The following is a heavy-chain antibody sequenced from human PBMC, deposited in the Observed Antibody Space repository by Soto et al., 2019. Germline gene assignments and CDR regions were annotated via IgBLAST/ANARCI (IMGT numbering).Heavy chain of an antibody. CDR3: TTDLVGATNDAFDI. V-gene: IGHV3-15*01. D-gene: IGHD1-26*01. Sequence: APGKGLEWVGRIKSKTDGGTTDYAAPVKGRFTISRDDSKNTLYLQMNSLKTEDTAVYYCTTDLVGATNDAFDIWGQGTMVTVSS. CDR2: IKSKTDGGTT. J-gene: IGHJ3*02.